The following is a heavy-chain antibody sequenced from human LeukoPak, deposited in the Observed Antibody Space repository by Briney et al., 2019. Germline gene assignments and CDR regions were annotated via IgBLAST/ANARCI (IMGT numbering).Heavy chain of an antibody. CDR3: ARDRNDSSGSLLF. J-gene: IGHJ4*02. D-gene: IGHD3-22*01. CDR1: GYTFSNYG. CDR2: INPSGGST. Sequence: GASVKVSCKASGYTFSNYGISWMRQAPGQGLEWMGIINPSGGSTSYAQKFQGRVTMTRDTSTSTVYMELSSLRSEDTAVYYCARDRNDSSGSLLFWGQGTLVTVSS. V-gene: IGHV1-46*03.